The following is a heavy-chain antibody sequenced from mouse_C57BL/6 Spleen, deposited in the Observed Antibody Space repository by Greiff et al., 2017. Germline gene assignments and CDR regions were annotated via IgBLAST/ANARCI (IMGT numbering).Heavy chain of an antibody. D-gene: IGHD2-4*01. CDR2: ISSGGDYI. CDR1: GFTFSSYA. CDR3: TRDDSALFDY. J-gene: IGHJ2*01. V-gene: IGHV5-9-1*02. Sequence: EVKVVESGAGLVKPGGSLKLSCAASGFTFSSYAMSWVRQTPEKRLEWVAYISSGGDYIYYADTVKGRFTISRDNARNTLYLQMSSLKSEDTAMYYCTRDDSALFDYWGQGTTLTVSS.